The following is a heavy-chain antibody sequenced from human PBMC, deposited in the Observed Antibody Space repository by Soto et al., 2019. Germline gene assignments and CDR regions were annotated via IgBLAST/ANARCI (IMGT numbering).Heavy chain of an antibody. D-gene: IGHD2-15*01. CDR1: GFTFSSNA. CDR2: ISGSGAST. CDR3: AKDVKGGLPRGHFDY. V-gene: IGHV3-23*01. J-gene: IGHJ4*02. Sequence: GGSLRLSCAASGFTFSSNAMSWVRQAPGKGLEWVSGISGSGASTYYADSVKGRFTISRDNSKNTLYLQMNNLRAEDTAVYYCAKDVKGGLPRGHFDYWGQGTLVTVSS.